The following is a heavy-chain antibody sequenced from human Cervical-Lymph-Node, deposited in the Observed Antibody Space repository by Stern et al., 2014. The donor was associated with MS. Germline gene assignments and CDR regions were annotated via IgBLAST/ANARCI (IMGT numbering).Heavy chain of an antibody. J-gene: IGHJ6*02. V-gene: IGHV3-9*01. Sequence: EVQLVESGGGLVQPGRSLRLSCAASGFTFDDYAMPWVRQAPGKGLEWVSGISWNRGSIGYADYLKGRFTISRDNAKNSLYLQMNSLRAEDTALYYCAKDRNRGYSYGYSYGMDVWGQGTTVTVSS. CDR3: AKDRNRGYSYGYSYGMDV. CDR2: ISWNRGSI. D-gene: IGHD5-18*01. CDR1: GFTFDDYA.